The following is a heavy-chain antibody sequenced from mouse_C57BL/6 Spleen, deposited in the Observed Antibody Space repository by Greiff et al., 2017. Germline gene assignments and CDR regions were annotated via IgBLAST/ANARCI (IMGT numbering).Heavy chain of an antibody. Sequence: QVQLQQPGAELVMPGASVKLSCKASGYTFTSYWMHWVKQRPGPGLEWIGEIDPSDSYTNYNQKFKGKSTLTVDKSSSTAYMQLSSLTSEDSAVYYCARRTNWDYFDYWGQGTTLTVSS. V-gene: IGHV1-69*01. D-gene: IGHD4-1*01. CDR3: ARRTNWDYFDY. CDR2: IDPSDSYT. CDR1: GYTFTSYW. J-gene: IGHJ2*01.